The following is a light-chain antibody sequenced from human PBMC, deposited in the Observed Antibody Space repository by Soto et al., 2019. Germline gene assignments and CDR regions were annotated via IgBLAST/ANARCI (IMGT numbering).Light chain of an antibody. V-gene: IGLV2-14*01. CDR3: AAWDDRQNGYV. Sequence: QSALTQPASVSGSPGQSITISCIGTSSDIGPYNYVSWYQQHPDKAPKLILYEVTNRPSGASDRFSGSKSGNAAFLTISGLQAEDEADYYCAAWDDRQNGYVFGTGTKLTVL. CDR2: EVT. CDR1: SSDIGPYNY. J-gene: IGLJ1*01.